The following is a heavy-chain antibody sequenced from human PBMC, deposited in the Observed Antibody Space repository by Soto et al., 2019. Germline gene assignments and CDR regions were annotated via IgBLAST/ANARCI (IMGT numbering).Heavy chain of an antibody. CDR3: ATAPGSGYLFDY. J-gene: IGHJ4*02. V-gene: IGHV1-2*04. Sequence: GASVKVSCKASGYPFTGYYMHWVRQAPGQGLEWIGWINPNSGGTNYAQKFQGWVTMTTDTSTSTAYMELRSLRSYDTAVYYCATAPGSGYLFDYWGQGTLVTVSS. CDR1: GYPFTGYY. D-gene: IGHD3-22*01. CDR2: INPNSGGT.